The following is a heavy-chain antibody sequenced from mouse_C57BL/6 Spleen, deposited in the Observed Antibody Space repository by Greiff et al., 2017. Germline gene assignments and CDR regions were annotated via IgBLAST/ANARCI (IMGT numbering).Heavy chain of an antibody. CDR2: IHPNSGST. Sequence: QVQLQQSGAELVKPGASVKLSCKASGYTFTSYWMHWVKQRPGQGLEWIGMIHPNSGSTNYNEKFKSKATLTVDKSSSTAYMQLSSLTSEDSAVYYCARERDYYGRSYAMDYWGQGTSVTVSS. D-gene: IGHD1-1*01. V-gene: IGHV1-64*01. CDR3: ARERDYYGRSYAMDY. J-gene: IGHJ4*01. CDR1: GYTFTSYW.